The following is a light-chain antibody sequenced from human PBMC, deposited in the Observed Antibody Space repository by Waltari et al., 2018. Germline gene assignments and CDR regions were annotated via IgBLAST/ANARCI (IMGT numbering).Light chain of an antibody. CDR3: SSYAGSDILV. Sequence: QSALTQPPSASGSPGQSVTISCTGTSSDVGGYNYVSWYQQPPATAPKLMIYEVSKRPPGVPDRVSGSKSGNTASLTVSGLQAEDEADYYCSSYAGSDILVFGGGTKLTVL. CDR2: EVS. CDR1: SSDVGGYNY. V-gene: IGLV2-8*01. J-gene: IGLJ2*01.